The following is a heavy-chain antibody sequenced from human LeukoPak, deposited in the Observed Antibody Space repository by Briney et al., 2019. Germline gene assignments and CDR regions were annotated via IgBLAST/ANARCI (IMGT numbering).Heavy chain of an antibody. CDR3: EDGIRDAFDY. D-gene: IGHD5-24*01. Sequence: PGRSLRLSCATPGFTFTDSPMTCVRQAPGKGLERVANIRTTAEGSNYASYAESVKGRVTISRDDAKNKIYLHMNSLRDDDTFFYHAEDGIRDAFDYWGQGILVTVSS. CDR1: GFTFTDSP. V-gene: IGHV3-48*02. CDR2: IRTTAEGSNYA. J-gene: IGHJ4*02.